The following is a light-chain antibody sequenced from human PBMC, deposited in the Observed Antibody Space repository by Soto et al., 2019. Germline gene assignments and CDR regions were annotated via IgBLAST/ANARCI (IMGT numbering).Light chain of an antibody. V-gene: IGLV2-14*03. Sequence: QSALTQPASVSGSPGQSITISCTGTSSDVGGYNYVSCYQHHPGKAPKLMIYDVTDRPSGISFRFSCSKSGNTASLTISRLPAEDEADYYCSSYSSSNALLFGAGTKVTVL. CDR3: SSYSSSNALL. CDR1: SSDVGGYNY. J-gene: IGLJ2*01. CDR2: DVT.